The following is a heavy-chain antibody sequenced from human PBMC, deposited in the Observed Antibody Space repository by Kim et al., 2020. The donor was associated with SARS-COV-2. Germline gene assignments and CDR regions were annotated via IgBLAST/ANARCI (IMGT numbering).Heavy chain of an antibody. CDR1: GFTFSNAW. D-gene: IGHD6-13*01. CDR2: IKSKTDGGTT. V-gene: IGHV3-15*01. Sequence: GGSLRLSCAASGFTFSNAWMSWVRQAPGKGLEWVGRIKSKTDGGTTDYAAPVKGRFTISRDDSKNTLYLQMNSLKTEDTAVYYCTIELSSSWYVWGSPHVSYYFDYWGQGTLVTVSS. CDR3: TIELSSSWYVWGSPHVSYYFDY. J-gene: IGHJ4*02.